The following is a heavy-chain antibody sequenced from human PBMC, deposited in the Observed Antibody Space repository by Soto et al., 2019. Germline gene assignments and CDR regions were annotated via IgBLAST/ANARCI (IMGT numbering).Heavy chain of an antibody. V-gene: IGHV3-21*01. CDR3: ARDPPSFYAFDI. J-gene: IGHJ3*02. CDR1: GLTLSSYS. Sequence: GGSRGSGCAASGLTLSSYSMNWVGQAPGKGLEWVSSISSSSSYIYYADSVKGRFTISRDNAKNSLYLQMNSLRAEDTAVYYCARDPPSFYAFDIWGQGTMVTVSS. CDR2: ISSSSSYI.